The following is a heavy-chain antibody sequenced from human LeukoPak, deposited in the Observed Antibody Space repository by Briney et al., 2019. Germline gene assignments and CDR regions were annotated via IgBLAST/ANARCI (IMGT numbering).Heavy chain of an antibody. V-gene: IGHV3-23*01. CDR3: AKGAGYSYYYYYYYMDV. J-gene: IGHJ6*03. CDR1: GFTFSDYY. Sequence: GGSLRLSCAASGFTFSDYYMNWIRQAPGKGLEWVSAISGSGGSTYYADSVKGRFTISRDNSKNTLYLQMNSLRAEDTAVYYCAKGAGYSYYYYYYYMDVWGKGTTVTVSS. D-gene: IGHD4-23*01. CDR2: ISGSGGST.